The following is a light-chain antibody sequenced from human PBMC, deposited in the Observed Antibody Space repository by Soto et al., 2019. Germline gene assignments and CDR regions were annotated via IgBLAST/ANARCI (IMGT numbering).Light chain of an antibody. CDR1: SGSVSTSYY. Sequence: QTVVTQEPSFSVSPGGIVTLTCGLSSGSVSTSYYPSWYQQTPGQAPRTLIYSTNTRSSGVPDRFSGSILGNKAALTITGAQADDESDYYCVLYMGSAYWVFGGGTKVTVL. CDR2: STN. J-gene: IGLJ3*02. CDR3: VLYMGSAYWV. V-gene: IGLV8-61*01.